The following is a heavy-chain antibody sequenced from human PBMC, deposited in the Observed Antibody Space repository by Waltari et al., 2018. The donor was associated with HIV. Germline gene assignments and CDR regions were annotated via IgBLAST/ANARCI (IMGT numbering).Heavy chain of an antibody. CDR3: VKERGPFNGFDI. V-gene: IGHV3-33*06. J-gene: IGHJ3*02. CDR1: GFTFSSYG. D-gene: IGHD3-16*01. CDR2: IWSDGYNK. Sequence: QVYLMESGGGVAQPGGSLKLSCAASGFTFSSYGMHWVRQAPGKGLEWVAVIWSDGYNKFYADSVRGRFTFSRDNSKYTLSLQMNSLRAEDTALYYCVKERGPFNGFDIWGQGTMVTVSS.